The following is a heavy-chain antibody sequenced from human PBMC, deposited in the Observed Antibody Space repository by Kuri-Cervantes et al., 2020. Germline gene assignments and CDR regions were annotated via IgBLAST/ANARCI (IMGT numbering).Heavy chain of an antibody. Sequence: SETLSLTCAVSGFSISSGYYCWGSLPHAGRRLWWICSSCHSGSTYYNQSLKSRVTISVDTSKNQFSLKLSAVTAADTAVYYCARLPGSKWFDSWGQGTLVTVSS. CDR2: SCHSGST. CDR3: ARLPGSKWFDS. CDR1: GFSISSGYY. V-gene: IGHV4-38-2*01. D-gene: IGHD2-15*01. J-gene: IGHJ5*01.